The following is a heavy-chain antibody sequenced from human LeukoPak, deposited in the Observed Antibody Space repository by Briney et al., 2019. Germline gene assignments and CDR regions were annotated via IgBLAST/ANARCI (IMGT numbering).Heavy chain of an antibody. CDR3: ARVSPFHDSSGYVFDY. CDR1: GGSISSYY. Sequence: SETLSLTCTVSGGSISSYYWSWIRQPPGKGLEWIGYIYYSGSTNYNPSLKSRVTISVDTSKNQFSLKLSSVTAADTAVYYCARVSPFHDSSGYVFDYWGQGTLVTVSS. CDR2: IYYSGST. J-gene: IGHJ4*02. V-gene: IGHV4-59*01. D-gene: IGHD3-22*01.